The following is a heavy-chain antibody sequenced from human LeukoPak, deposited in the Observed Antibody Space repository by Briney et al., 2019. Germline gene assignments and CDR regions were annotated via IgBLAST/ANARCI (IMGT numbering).Heavy chain of an antibody. D-gene: IGHD6-19*01. CDR1: GFTVSSNY. CDR2: IYSGGST. CDR3: VRVVAGTFDY. J-gene: IGHJ4*02. Sequence: GGSLRLSCAASGFTVSSNYMSWVCQAPGKGLEWVSVIYSGGSTYYADSVKGRFTISRDNSKSTLYLQMNSLRAEDTAVYYCVRVVAGTFDYWGQGTLVTVSS. V-gene: IGHV3-66*01.